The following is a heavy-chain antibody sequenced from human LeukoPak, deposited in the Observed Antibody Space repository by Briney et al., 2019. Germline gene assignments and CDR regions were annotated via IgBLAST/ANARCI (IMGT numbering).Heavy chain of an antibody. Sequence: ASVKVSCKAFGYTFTNYYMHWVRQAPGQGLEWMGWINPNSGGTKYAQKFQGRVTMARDTSISTAYMELSRLRSDDAAIYYCARTPGAARDPEYYYHYMDVWGKGTTVTVSS. D-gene: IGHD6-25*01. CDR1: GYTFTNYY. CDR2: INPNSGGT. J-gene: IGHJ6*03. CDR3: ARTPGAARDPEYYYHYMDV. V-gene: IGHV1-2*02.